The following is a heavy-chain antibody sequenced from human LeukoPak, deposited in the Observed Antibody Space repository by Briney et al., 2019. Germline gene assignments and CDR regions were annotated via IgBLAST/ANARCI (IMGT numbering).Heavy chain of an antibody. CDR3: ARGLRWNDY. CDR1: GFTFSNHW. CDR2: IKQDGSGK. J-gene: IGHJ4*02. Sequence: GGSLRLSCAASGFTFSNHWMSWVRQAPGKGLEWVANIKQDGSGKNYVDSVKGRFTISRDNAKNSLCLQMNSLRAEDTAVYYCARGLRWNDYWGPGTLVTVSS. D-gene: IGHD1-1*01. V-gene: IGHV3-7*04.